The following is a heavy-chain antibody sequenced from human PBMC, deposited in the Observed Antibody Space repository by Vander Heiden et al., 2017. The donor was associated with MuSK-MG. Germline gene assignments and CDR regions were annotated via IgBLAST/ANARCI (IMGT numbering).Heavy chain of an antibody. CDR1: GNTLTEVS. Sequence: QVQLVQSGAEVKKPGASVKVSCKVSGNTLTEVSIHWVRQAPGKGLEWMGGFDPEEGETMYAQNFQGRVTITEDTSTDTAHMELSSLRSEDTAIYYCTTEGHLRWGSSGSLFRWFDPWGQGTLGTVSS. CDR3: TTEGHLRWGSSGSLFRWFDP. CDR2: FDPEEGET. D-gene: IGHD1-26*01. J-gene: IGHJ5*02. V-gene: IGHV1-24*01.